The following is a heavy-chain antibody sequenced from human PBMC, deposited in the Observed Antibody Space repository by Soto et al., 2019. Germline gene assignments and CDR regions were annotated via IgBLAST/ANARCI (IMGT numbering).Heavy chain of an antibody. Sequence: SETLSLTCAVYGGSFSGYYWTWIRQPPGTGLEWIGEINHSGSTNYNPSLKSRVTISVDTSKNQFSLKLTSVTAADTAVYYCARDKITGLFDSWGQGPLVTVSS. CDR3: ARDKITGLFDS. V-gene: IGHV4-34*01. J-gene: IGHJ4*02. D-gene: IGHD2-8*02. CDR1: GGSFSGYY. CDR2: INHSGST.